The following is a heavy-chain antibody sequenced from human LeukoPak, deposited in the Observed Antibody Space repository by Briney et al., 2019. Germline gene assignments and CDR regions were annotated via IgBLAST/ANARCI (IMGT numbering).Heavy chain of an antibody. CDR1: GYTFTGYY. J-gene: IGHJ4*02. CDR3: ARDSNDSSGYYYVPSTDY. V-gene: IGHV1-2*02. CDR2: INPNSGGT. D-gene: IGHD3-22*01. Sequence: ASVKVSCKASGYTFTGYYMHWVRQAPGQGLEGMGWINPNSGGTNYAQEFQGRVTMTRDTSISTAYMELSRLRSDDTVVYYCARDSNDSSGYYYVPSTDYWGQGTLVTVSS.